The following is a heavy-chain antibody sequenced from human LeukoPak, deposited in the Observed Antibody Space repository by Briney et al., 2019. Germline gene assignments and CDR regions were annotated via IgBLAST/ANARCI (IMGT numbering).Heavy chain of an antibody. J-gene: IGHJ6*03. V-gene: IGHV4-61*02. Sequence: SETLSLTCTVSGDSISSGDYYWSWIRQPAGKGLEWIGRISSSGSTNYNPSLKSRVTISVDTSKNQFSLKLSSVTAADTAVYYCARLTPARYSYGPEYYYMDVWGKGTTVTISS. D-gene: IGHD5-18*01. CDR1: GDSISSGDYY. CDR2: ISSSGST. CDR3: ARLTPARYSYGPEYYYMDV.